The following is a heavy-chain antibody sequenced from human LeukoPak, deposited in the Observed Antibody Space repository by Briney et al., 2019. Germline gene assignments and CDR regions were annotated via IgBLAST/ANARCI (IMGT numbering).Heavy chain of an antibody. CDR3: ARDSNPYCSGGSCTAFGI. D-gene: IGHD2-15*01. Sequence: GGSLRLSCAASGFTFSSYSMNWVRQAPGKGLEWVSYISSSSSTIYYADSVKGRFTISRDNAKNSLYLQMNSLRAEDTDMYFCARDSNPYCSGGSCTAFGIWGQGTMVTVSS. J-gene: IGHJ3*02. CDR1: GFTFSSYS. V-gene: IGHV3-48*01. CDR2: ISSSSSTI.